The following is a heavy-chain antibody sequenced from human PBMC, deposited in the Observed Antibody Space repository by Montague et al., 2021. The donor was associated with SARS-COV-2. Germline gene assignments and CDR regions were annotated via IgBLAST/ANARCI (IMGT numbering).Heavy chain of an antibody. CDR3: AREVGRGYSGYEGEY. CDR1: GGSMRRYY. CDR2: IYDSGGA. D-gene: IGHD5-12*01. Sequence: SKTLSLTCTISGGSMRRYYWTWIRQLPGKELEWIGSIYDSGGARYNPSLKSRVTISVDTSKNQFSLKLSSVTAADTAVYYCAREVGRGYSGYEGEYWGQGTLVTVSS. J-gene: IGHJ4*02. V-gene: IGHV4-59*12.